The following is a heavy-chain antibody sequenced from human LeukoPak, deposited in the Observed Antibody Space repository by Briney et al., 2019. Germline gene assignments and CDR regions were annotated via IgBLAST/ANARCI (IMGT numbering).Heavy chain of an antibody. D-gene: IGHD3-9*01. CDR2: ISLDGATT. Sequence: GGSLRLSCTTSGFSFGDYAMSWVRQAPGKGLEWVSGISLDGATTYYAGSVEGRFTISRDNSKNTLYLQMNSLRADDTAVYYCVKDHGWLLYSWGQGTLVTVSS. J-gene: IGHJ4*02. CDR1: GFSFGDYA. V-gene: IGHV3-23*01. CDR3: VKDHGWLLYS.